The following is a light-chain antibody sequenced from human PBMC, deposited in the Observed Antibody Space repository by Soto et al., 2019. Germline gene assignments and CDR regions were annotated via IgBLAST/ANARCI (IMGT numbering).Light chain of an antibody. CDR3: SSYTSSSTPHYV. J-gene: IGLJ1*01. Sequence: QSALTQPASVSGSPGQSITISCTGTSSDVGGYNYVSWYPQHPGKAPILMIYDVSNRPSGVSNRFSGSKSGNTASLTISGVQAEDEAYYYCSSYTSSSTPHYVFGTGTKVTVL. CDR2: DVS. V-gene: IGLV2-14*01. CDR1: SSDVGGYNY.